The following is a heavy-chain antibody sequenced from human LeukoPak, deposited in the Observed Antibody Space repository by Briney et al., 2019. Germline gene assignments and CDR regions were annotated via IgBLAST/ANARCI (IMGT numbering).Heavy chain of an antibody. J-gene: IGHJ4*02. CDR2: ISSSSSTI. D-gene: IGHD6-13*01. CDR1: GFTFSSYS. Sequence: GGSLRLSCAASGFTFSSYSMNWVRQAPGKGLEWVSYISSSSSTIYYADSVKGRFTISRDNAKNSLYLQMNSLRAEDTAVYYCARDSQQLVLDYWGQGTLVTVSS. CDR3: ARDSQQLVLDY. V-gene: IGHV3-48*04.